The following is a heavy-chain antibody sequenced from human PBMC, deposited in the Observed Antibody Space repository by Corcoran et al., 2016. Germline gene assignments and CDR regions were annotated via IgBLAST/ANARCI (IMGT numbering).Heavy chain of an antibody. CDR3: ARVSPRYFDY. J-gene: IGHJ4*02. CDR1: GGSVSSGSYY. CDR2: IYYSGST. V-gene: IGHV4-61*01. Sequence: QVQLQESGPGLVKPSETLSLTCTVSGGSVSSGSYYWSWIRQPPGKGLEWIGYIYYSGSTNYNPSLKRRVTISVDPSKNQFSLKLSSVTAADTAVYYCARVSPRYFDYWGQGTLVTVSS.